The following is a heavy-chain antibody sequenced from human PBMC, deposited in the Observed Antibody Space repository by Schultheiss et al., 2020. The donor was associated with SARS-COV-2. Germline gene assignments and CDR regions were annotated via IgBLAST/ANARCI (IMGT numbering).Heavy chain of an antibody. CDR1: GFTFSTYY. Sequence: GSLRLSCAASGFTFSTYYINWVRQAPGKGLEWIGSIYYSGSTYYNPSLKSRVTISVDTSKNQFSLKLSSLTAADTAVYYCARGTQGRIVVVPALLYRGRYYMDVWGKGTTVTVSS. CDR3: ARGTQGRIVVVPALLYRGRYYMDV. V-gene: IGHV4-59*05. J-gene: IGHJ6*03. CDR2: IYYSGST. D-gene: IGHD2-2*01.